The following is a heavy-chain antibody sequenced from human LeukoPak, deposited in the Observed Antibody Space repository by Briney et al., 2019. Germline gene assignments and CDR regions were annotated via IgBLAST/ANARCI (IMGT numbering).Heavy chain of an antibody. Sequence: GASVKVSCKASGGTFSSYAISWVRQAPGQGLEWMGGIIPIFGTANYAQKFQGRVTITADKSTSTAYMELSSLRSEDTAVYYCARTTDYYYYYMDVWGKGTTVTVSS. CDR3: ARTTDYYYYYMDV. CDR1: GGTFSSYA. D-gene: IGHD2/OR15-2a*01. CDR2: IIPIFGTA. V-gene: IGHV1-69*06. J-gene: IGHJ6*03.